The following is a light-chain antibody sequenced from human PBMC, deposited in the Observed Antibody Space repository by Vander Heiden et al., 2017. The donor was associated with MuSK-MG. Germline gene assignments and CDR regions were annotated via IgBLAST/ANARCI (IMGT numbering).Light chain of an antibody. Sequence: DIQVTQSPSSVSASVGDSVTITCRASQVINNWLAWYQQRPGRAPTLLVYLVSRLQSGVPSRFSGSGSGTDFTLTINSLQPEDSAIYYCQQTNSFPKTFGHGTTVDVK. V-gene: IGKV1-12*01. CDR1: QVINNW. J-gene: IGKJ3*01. CDR2: LVS. CDR3: QQTNSFPKT.